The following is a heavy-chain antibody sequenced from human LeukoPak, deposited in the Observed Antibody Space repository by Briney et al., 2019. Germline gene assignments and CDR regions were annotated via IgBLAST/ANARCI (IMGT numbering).Heavy chain of an antibody. D-gene: IGHD6-19*01. J-gene: IGHJ4*02. Sequence: PGGSLRLSCAVSGFTVRSNYMSWVRQAPGKGLEWVSSISSSSSYIYYADSVKGRFTISRDNAKNSLYLQMNSLRAEDTAVYYCARDLSYSSGWPFDYWGQGTLVTVSS. CDR1: GFTVRSNY. CDR2: ISSSSSYI. CDR3: ARDLSYSSGWPFDY. V-gene: IGHV3-21*01.